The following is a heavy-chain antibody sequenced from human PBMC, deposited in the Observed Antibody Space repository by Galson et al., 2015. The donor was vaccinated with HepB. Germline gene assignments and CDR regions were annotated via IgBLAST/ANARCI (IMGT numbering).Heavy chain of an antibody. CDR3: ARETSSGSLDY. Sequence: TLSLTCTVSGGSISSYYWSWIRQPAGKGLEWIGRMYSSGITNYSPSLKSRLTMSVDTSRNQFSLNLSSVTAADTALYYCARETSSGSLDYWGQGILVTVS. CDR1: GGSISSYY. J-gene: IGHJ4*02. D-gene: IGHD1-26*01. CDR2: MYSSGIT. V-gene: IGHV4-4*07.